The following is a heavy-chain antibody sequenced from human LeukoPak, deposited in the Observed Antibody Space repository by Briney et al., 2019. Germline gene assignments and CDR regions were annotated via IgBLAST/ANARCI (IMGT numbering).Heavy chain of an antibody. J-gene: IGHJ4*02. CDR3: ARAPSSGYYYY. Sequence: ASVKVSCKASGYTFTSYYMHWVRQAPGQGLEWMGLINPSGGSTSYAQKFQGRVTMTRDTSTSTVYMELSSLRSEDTAVYYCARAPSSGYYYYWGQGTLVTVSS. CDR1: GYTFTSYY. V-gene: IGHV1-46*01. D-gene: IGHD3-22*01. CDR2: INPSGGST.